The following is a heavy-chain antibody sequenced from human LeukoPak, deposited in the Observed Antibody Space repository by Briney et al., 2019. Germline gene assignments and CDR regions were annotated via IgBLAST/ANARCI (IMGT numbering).Heavy chain of an antibody. V-gene: IGHV3-23*01. J-gene: IGHJ3*02. CDR1: GFTFRSHD. CDR3: VREGPRGLAFDI. CDR2: ISASGGST. Sequence: PGGSLRLSCAASGFTFRSHDMSWVRQAPGKGLEWVSGISASGGSTFYADSAKGRFTISRDNSKNTLYLQMNGLRVEDTAVYYCVREGPRGLAFDIWGQGTMVTVSS.